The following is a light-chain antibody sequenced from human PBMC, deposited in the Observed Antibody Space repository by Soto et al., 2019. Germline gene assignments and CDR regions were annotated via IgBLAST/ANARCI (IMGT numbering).Light chain of an antibody. V-gene: IGKV3-15*01. CDR3: QQYGDRPRT. J-gene: IGKJ1*01. CDR1: QCIGSA. CDR2: DAS. Sequence: EVVLRPSPSTLAVSAGDRATLSCRASQCIGSALAWYHQRSGQAPRLLSFDASIRVPTTPARFSGSVSGTEFTLTISSLESEDFAVYFCQQYGDRPRTFGQGTKVDIK.